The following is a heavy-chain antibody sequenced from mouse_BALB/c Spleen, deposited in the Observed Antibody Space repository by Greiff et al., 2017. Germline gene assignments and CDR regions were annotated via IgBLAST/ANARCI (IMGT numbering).Heavy chain of an antibody. CDR2: ISSGSSTI. D-gene: IGHD2-3*01. CDR1: GFTFSSFG. J-gene: IGHJ2*01. V-gene: IGHV5-17*02. CDR3: ARSGYYDYFDY. Sequence: EVQGVESGGGLVQPGGSMKLSCAASGFTFSSFGMHWVRQAPEKGLEWVAYISSGSSTIYYADTVKGRFTISRDNPKNTLFLQMTSLRSEDTAMYYCARSGYYDYFDYWGQGTTLTVSS.